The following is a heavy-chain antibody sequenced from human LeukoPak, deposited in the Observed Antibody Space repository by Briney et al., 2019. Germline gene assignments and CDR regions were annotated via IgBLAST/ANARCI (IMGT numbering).Heavy chain of an antibody. V-gene: IGHV3-66*01. J-gene: IGHJ1*01. D-gene: IGHD3-22*01. CDR2: IHSGGIT. CDR3: ATDLHYYYDGSGYSATQH. CDR1: GFTLSSNY. Sequence: RGSLGLSCAASGFTLSSNYVSWVRQAPGKGPEWVSDIHSGGITYYTDSVKGRFTISRDNPKNPLCLQMNSLRAEDTPVYYCATDLHYYYDGSGYSATQHCGQGNLGSVSS.